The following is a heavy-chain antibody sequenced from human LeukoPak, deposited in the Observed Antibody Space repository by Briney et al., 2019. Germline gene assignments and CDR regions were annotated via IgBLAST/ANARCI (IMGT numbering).Heavy chain of an antibody. CDR2: ISAYNGNT. J-gene: IGHJ4*02. CDR1: GYTFTSYG. CDR3: ATGLGATYADYFDY. Sequence: GASVKVSCKASGYTFTSYGISWVRQAPGQGLEWMGWISAYNGNTNYAQKLQGRVTMTEDTSTDTAYMELSSLRSEDTAVYYCATGLGATYADYFDYWGQGTLVTVSS. V-gene: IGHV1-18*01. D-gene: IGHD1-26*01.